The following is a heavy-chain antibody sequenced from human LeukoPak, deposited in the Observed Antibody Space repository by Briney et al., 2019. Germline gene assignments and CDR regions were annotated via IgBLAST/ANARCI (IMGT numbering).Heavy chain of an antibody. J-gene: IGHJ2*01. CDR3: ARYESSAYGIDV. CDR2: IYYSGST. CDR1: GGSISSSSSY. Sequence: PSETLSLTCTVSGGSISSSSSYWGWIRQPPGMGLEWIGSIYYSGSTYYNPSLKSRVTISVDTSKNQFSLKVSSVAAADTAVYYCARYESSAYGIDVWGRGTLVTVPS. V-gene: IGHV4-39*01. D-gene: IGHD3-22*01.